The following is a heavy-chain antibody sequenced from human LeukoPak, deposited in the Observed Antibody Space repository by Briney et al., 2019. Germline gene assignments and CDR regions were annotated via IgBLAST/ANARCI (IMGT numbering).Heavy chain of an antibody. CDR1: GYSFSTYW. CDR3: AKVVELATLTGDSYTYSYHMDV. J-gene: IGHJ6*03. V-gene: IGHV5-51*01. CDR2: IYPGDSDT. Sequence: GESLKISCKGSGYSFSTYWIGWVRQMPGKGLEWMGFIYPGDSDTRYSPSFQGQVTISADKYISSAYLRWSSLKASDTAMYYCAKVVELATLTGDSYTYSYHMDVWGKGTAVTVSS. D-gene: IGHD5-24*01.